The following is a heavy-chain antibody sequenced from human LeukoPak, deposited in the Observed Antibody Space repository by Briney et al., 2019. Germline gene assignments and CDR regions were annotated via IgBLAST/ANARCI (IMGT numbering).Heavy chain of an antibody. V-gene: IGHV3-30-3*01. Sequence: GGSPRLSCAASGFTFSSYAMHWVRQAPGKGLEWVAVISYDGSNKYYADSVKGRFTISRDNSKNTLYLQMNSLRAEDTAVYYCASGYSSSWYAFDIWGQGTMVTVSS. CDR2: ISYDGSNK. D-gene: IGHD6-13*01. CDR1: GFTFSSYA. J-gene: IGHJ3*02. CDR3: ASGYSSSWYAFDI.